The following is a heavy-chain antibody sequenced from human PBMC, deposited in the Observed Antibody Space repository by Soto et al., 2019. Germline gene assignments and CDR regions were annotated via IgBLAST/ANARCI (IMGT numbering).Heavy chain of an antibody. CDR3: AKARPRYCSGGSCLPYYYYYYMDV. V-gene: IGHV3-23*01. J-gene: IGHJ6*03. D-gene: IGHD2-15*01. Sequence: GGSLRLSCAASGFTFSSYAMSWVSQAPGKGLEWVSAISGSGGSTYYADSVKGRFTISRDNSKNTLYLQMNSLRAEDTAVYYCAKARPRYCSGGSCLPYYYYYYMDVWGKGTTVTVSS. CDR2: ISGSGGST. CDR1: GFTFSSYA.